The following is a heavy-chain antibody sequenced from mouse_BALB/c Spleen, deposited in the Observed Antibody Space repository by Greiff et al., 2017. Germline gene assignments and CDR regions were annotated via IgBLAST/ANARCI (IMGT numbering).Heavy chain of an antibody. CDR1: GFNIKDTY. Sequence: DVKLQESGAELVKPGASVKLSCTASGFNIKDTYMHWVKQRPEQGLEWIGRIDPANGNTKYDPKFQGKATITADTSSNTAYLQLSSLTSEDTAVYYCASCYYYGSSYYAMDYWGQGTSVTVSS. J-gene: IGHJ4*01. D-gene: IGHD1-1*01. CDR3: ASCYYYGSSYYAMDY. CDR2: IDPANGNT. V-gene: IGHV14-3*02.